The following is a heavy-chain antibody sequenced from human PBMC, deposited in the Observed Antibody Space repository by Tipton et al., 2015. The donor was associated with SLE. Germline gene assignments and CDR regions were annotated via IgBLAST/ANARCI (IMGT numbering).Heavy chain of an antibody. Sequence: TLSLTCTVSGGSISSGDYYWSWIRQPPGKGLEWIGYIYYSGSTYYNPSLKSRVTISVDTSKNQFSLKLSSVTAADTAVYYCARGWATVTTLGWFDPWGQGTLVTVSS. D-gene: IGHD4-17*01. CDR2: IYYSGST. J-gene: IGHJ5*02. CDR1: GGSISSGDYY. V-gene: IGHV4-30-4*08. CDR3: ARGWATVTTLGWFDP.